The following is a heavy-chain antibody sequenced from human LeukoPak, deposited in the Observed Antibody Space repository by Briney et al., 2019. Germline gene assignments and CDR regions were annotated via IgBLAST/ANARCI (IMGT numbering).Heavy chain of an antibody. V-gene: IGHV4-39*01. CDR3: ARDWQQLVPYYYYRMDV. J-gene: IGHJ6*02. Sequence: SGTLCLTCTVYGGHISSNSYYWGWNRQAPGKELESIGSIYYSGSTYDNPALKRRVPISVDTSKNQFSLKRSSVTAADTAEYYCARDWQQLVPYYYYRMDVWGQGTTVTVSS. CDR2: IYYSGST. CDR1: GGHISSNSYY. D-gene: IGHD6-13*01.